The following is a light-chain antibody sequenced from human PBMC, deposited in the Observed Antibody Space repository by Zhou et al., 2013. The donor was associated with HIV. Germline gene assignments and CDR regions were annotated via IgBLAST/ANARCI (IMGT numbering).Light chain of an antibody. CDR3: QQYFSYPLT. CDR2: ASS. V-gene: IGKV1-8*01. Sequence: AIRMTQSPSSLSASTGNRVTISCRASQDISNCLAWYQQKPGRAPNLLIYASSTLQTGAPSRFSGSGSGTNFSLTIDCLQSEDLATYYCQQYFSYPLTFGGGTTVDIK. CDR1: QDISNC. J-gene: IGKJ4*01.